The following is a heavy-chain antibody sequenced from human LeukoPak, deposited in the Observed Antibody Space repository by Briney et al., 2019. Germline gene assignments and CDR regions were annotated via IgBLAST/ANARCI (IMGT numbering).Heavy chain of an antibody. CDR2: IHYSGST. V-gene: IGHV4-59*01. J-gene: IGHJ3*02. CDR1: GGSMSSNY. CDR3: ARWLQLDDAFDI. D-gene: IGHD5-24*01. Sequence: SETLSLTCTVSGGSMSSNYCSWIRQPPGKGLEFIGYIHYSGSTNYNPSLKSRVTISVDTSKNQFSLKLSSVTAADTAIYYCARWLQLDDAFDIWGQGTMVIVSS.